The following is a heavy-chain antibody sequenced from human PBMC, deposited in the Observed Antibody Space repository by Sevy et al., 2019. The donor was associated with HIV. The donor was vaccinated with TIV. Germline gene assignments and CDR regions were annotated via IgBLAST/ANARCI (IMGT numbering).Heavy chain of an antibody. CDR3: AKETVLRYFDWLPEFDY. Sequence: GGSLRLSCAASGFTFSSYGMHWVRQAPGKGLEWVAFIRYDGSNKYYADSVKGRFTISRDNSKNTLYLQMNSLRAEETVVYYCAKETVLRYFDWLPEFDYWGQGTLVTVSS. D-gene: IGHD3-9*01. V-gene: IGHV3-30*02. J-gene: IGHJ4*02. CDR1: GFTFSSYG. CDR2: IRYDGSNK.